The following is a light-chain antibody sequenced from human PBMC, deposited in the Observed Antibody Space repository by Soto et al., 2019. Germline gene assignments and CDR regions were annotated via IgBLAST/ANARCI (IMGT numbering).Light chain of an antibody. CDR3: QQYGSSPPT. V-gene: IGKV3-20*01. J-gene: IGKJ2*01. CDR1: QGVSSDS. Sequence: EIVLTQSPGTLSFSPGERATLSCRASQGVSSDSLAWYQQKPGQAPRLLIYGASSRATGIPDRFSGSGSGTDLTLTVSRLEPEDFAVFYCQQYGSSPPTFGQGTKVEIK. CDR2: GAS.